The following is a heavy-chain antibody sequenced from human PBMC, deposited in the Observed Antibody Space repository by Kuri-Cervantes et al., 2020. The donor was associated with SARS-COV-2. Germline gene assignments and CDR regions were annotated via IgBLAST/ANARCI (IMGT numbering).Heavy chain of an antibody. V-gene: IGHV4-34*01. J-gene: IGHJ4*02. CDR3: AREAGNWNYWYSDY. D-gene: IGHD1-7*01. CDR1: GGSLSGSY. Sequence: GSLRLSCTVSGGSLSGSYWSWIRQSPGKRLEWIGEVNHNGGANYNPSLKSRVTMSVDTSKNQFSLKLSSVTAADTAVYYCAREAGNWNYWYSDYWGQGTLVTVSS. CDR2: VNHNGGA.